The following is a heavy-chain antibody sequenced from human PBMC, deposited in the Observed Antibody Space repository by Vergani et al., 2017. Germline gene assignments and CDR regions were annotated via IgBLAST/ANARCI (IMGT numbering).Heavy chain of an antibody. D-gene: IGHD3-10*01. J-gene: IGHJ6*02. Sequence: QVQLQESGPGLVKPPGTLSLTCAVSGGSISSSNWWSWVRQPPGKGLEWIGVIYHSGSTNYNPSLKSRVTISVDKSKNQFSLKLSSVTAADTAVYYCARDRILLRGAGGMDVWGQGTTVTVSS. V-gene: IGHV4-4*03. CDR3: ARDRILLRGAGGMDV. CDR1: GGSISSSNW. CDR2: IYHSGST.